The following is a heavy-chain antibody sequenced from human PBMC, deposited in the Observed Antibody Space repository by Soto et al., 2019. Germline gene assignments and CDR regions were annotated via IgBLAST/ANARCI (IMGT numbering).Heavy chain of an antibody. CDR3: DSTPVYYDSSGYYYGPLYYFDY. J-gene: IGHJ4*02. D-gene: IGHD3-22*01. V-gene: IGHV3-23*01. Sequence: EVQLLESGGGLVQPGGSLRLSCAASGFTFSSYAMSWVRQAPGKGLEWVSAISGSGGSTYYADSVKGRFTISRDNSKNTLYLQMTSLRAEDTAVYYCDSTPVYYDSSGYYYGPLYYFDYWGQGTLVTVSS. CDR2: ISGSGGST. CDR1: GFTFSSYA.